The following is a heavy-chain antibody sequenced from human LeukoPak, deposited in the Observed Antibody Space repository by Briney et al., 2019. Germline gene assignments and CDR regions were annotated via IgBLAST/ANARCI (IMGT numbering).Heavy chain of an antibody. V-gene: IGHV4-59*01. CDR2: IYYSGST. CDR3: ARASFDFWSGYYVY. Sequence: SETLSLTCTVSGGSISSYYWSWIRQPPGKGLEWIGCIYYSGSTNYNPSLKNRVTISVDTSKNQFSLKLSSVTAADTAVYYCARASFDFWSGYYVYWGQGTLVTVSS. J-gene: IGHJ4*02. D-gene: IGHD3-3*01. CDR1: GGSISSYY.